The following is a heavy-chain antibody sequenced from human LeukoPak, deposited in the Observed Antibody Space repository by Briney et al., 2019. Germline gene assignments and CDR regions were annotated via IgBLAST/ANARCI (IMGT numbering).Heavy chain of an antibody. CDR3: ARRGTSSSWAHFDY. V-gene: IGHV3-48*01. CDR2: IGSSSSTI. D-gene: IGHD6-13*01. Sequence: PGGSLRLSCAASGFTFSSYSMNWVRQAPGKGLEWISYIGSSSSTIDYADSVKGRFTISRDNAKNSLYLQMNSLGAEDTAVYYCARRGTSSSWAHFDYWGQGTLVTVSS. CDR1: GFTFSSYS. J-gene: IGHJ4*02.